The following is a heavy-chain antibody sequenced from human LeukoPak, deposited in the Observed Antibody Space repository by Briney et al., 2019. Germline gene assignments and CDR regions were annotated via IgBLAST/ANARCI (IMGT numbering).Heavy chain of an antibody. V-gene: IGHV4-38-2*02. CDR2: IYHSGST. CDR1: GYSISSGYY. CDR3: ARKALPGNWFDP. J-gene: IGHJ5*02. Sequence: PSETLSLTCTVSGYSISSGYYWGWIRQPPGKGLEWIGSIYHSGSTYYNPSLKSRVTISVDTSKNQFSLKLSSVTAADTAVYYCARKALPGNWFDPWGQGTLVTVSS.